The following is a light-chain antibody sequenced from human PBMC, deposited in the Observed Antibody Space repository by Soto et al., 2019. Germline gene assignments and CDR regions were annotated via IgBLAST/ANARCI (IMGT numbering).Light chain of an antibody. Sequence: QVNESPSSLSASVGGRDTITFRASQSNGSWLAWYQQKPGKAPKLLIYDASSLESGLPSRFSGGGSGTEFTLTISRLQTDDFATYFRQQYNISSTFGQGTRLEI. CDR1: QSNGSW. J-gene: IGKJ5*01. V-gene: IGKV1-5*01. CDR3: QQYNISST. CDR2: DAS.